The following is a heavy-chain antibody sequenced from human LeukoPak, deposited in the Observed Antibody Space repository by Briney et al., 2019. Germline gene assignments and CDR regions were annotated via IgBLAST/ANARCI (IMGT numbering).Heavy chain of an antibody. CDR2: IWYGGSNK. Sequence: GGSLRLSCAASGFTFSSYGMHWVRQAPGKGLEWVAVIWYGGSNKYYADSVKGRFTISRDNSKNTLYLQMNSLRAEDTAVYYCARERSPGYSSSWYGYWGQGTLVTVSS. V-gene: IGHV3-33*08. D-gene: IGHD6-13*01. CDR3: ARERSPGYSSSWYGY. J-gene: IGHJ4*02. CDR1: GFTFSSYG.